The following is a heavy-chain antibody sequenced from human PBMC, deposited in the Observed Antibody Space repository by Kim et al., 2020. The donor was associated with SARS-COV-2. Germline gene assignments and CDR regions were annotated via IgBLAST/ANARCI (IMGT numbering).Heavy chain of an antibody. D-gene: IGHD4-4*01. V-gene: IGHV3-48*03. Sequence: IYSEETVRGRFTTSRENDKNSLYLQMNSLRAEDTAVYYCARGPNYSPFDYWGQGTLVTVSS. J-gene: IGHJ4*02. CDR3: ARGPNYSPFDY. CDR2: I.